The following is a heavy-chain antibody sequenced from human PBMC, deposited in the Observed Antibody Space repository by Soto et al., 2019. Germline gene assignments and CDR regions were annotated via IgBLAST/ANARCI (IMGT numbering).Heavy chain of an antibody. CDR3: AREPVSSGWYGPSNYYYYDMDV. CDR1: GFTFSSYW. D-gene: IGHD6-19*01. V-gene: IGHV3-74*01. CDR2: INSDGSST. J-gene: IGHJ6*02. Sequence: GGSLRLSCAASGFTFSSYWMHWVRQAPGKGLVWVSRINSDGSSTSYADSVKGRFTISRDNAKNTLYLQMNSLRAEDTAVYYCAREPVSSGWYGPSNYYYYDMDVWGQGTTVTVSS.